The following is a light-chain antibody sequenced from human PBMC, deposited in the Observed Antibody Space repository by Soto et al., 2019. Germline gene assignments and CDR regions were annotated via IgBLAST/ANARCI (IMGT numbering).Light chain of an antibody. V-gene: IGKV3-20*01. CDR2: GAS. Sequence: EIVLTQSPGTLSLSPGERATLSCRASQSVSSSYLAWYQQKPGQAPSLLIYGASSRATGIPDRFSGSGSGKDFTFTISSLELEDFAVYYCRQYGSSPATFGKGTKVDIK. CDR1: QSVSSSY. CDR3: RQYGSSPAT. J-gene: IGKJ1*01.